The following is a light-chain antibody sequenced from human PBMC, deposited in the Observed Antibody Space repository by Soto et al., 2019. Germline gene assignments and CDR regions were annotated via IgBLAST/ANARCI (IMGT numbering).Light chain of an antibody. CDR3: QQRRGT. Sequence: EIVLTQSPATLSLSPGERATLSCRASQSVSSYLAWYQQKPGQAPRLLIYDTSNRATGSPARFSGSGSGTDFTLTISSLEPEDFAVYYCQQRRGTFGGGTKVEIK. CDR2: DTS. CDR1: QSVSSY. V-gene: IGKV3-11*01. J-gene: IGKJ4*01.